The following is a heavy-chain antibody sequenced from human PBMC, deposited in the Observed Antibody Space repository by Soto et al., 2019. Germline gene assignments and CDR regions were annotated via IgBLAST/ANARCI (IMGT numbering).Heavy chain of an antibody. D-gene: IGHD2-15*01. Sequence: QLQLQESGPGLVKPSETLSLTCTVSGGSISSNSYYWAWIRQPPGKGLEWIGNIDYSGTTYYNPSLHSPVTISQDKSKTHCTWKPRPGTAAPAAVCYRARPKGAYSSGVDVWGQATTVTVSS. CDR1: GGSISSNSYY. CDR3: ARPKGAYSSGVDV. V-gene: IGHV4-39*02. CDR2: IDYSGTT. J-gene: IGHJ6*02.